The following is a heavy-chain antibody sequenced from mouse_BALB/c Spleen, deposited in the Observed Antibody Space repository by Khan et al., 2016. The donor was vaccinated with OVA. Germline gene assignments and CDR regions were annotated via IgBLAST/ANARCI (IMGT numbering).Heavy chain of an antibody. J-gene: IGHJ3*01. V-gene: IGHV5-4*02. CDR1: GFTFSDYY. CDR3: ARGGYGSFAF. CDR2: ISDGGNYT. Sequence: EVELVESGGGLVKPGGSLKLSCAAFGFTFSDYYMYWVRQTPEKRLEWVATISDGGNYTSYPDSVKGRFTISRDNAKNNLYLQMSSLKSEDTAMYYCARGGYGSFAFWGQGTLVTVSA. D-gene: IGHD2-14*01.